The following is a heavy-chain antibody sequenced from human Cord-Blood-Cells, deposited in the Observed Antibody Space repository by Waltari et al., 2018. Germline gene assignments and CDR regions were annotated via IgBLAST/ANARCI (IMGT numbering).Heavy chain of an antibody. J-gene: IGHJ4*02. Sequence: QVQLQESGPGLVKPSETLSLTCTVSGGSISSYSWSWIRQPAGKGLEWIGRIYTSGNTNYNPSLKSRVTMSVDTSKNQFSLKLSSVTAADTAVYYCARANYYGSGSYSYYFDYWGQGTLVTVSS. D-gene: IGHD3-10*01. CDR3: ARANYYGSGSYSYYFDY. CDR2: IYTSGNT. V-gene: IGHV4-4*07. CDR1: GGSISSYS.